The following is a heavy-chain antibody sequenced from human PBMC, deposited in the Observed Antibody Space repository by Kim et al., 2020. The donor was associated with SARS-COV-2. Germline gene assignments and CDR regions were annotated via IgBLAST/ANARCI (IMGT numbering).Heavy chain of an antibody. CDR3: ARLHTMVRGVIPWFDP. D-gene: IGHD3-10*01. Sequence: SLRSRVTISVDASKNQFSLKLSSVTAADTAVYYCARLHTMVRGVIPWFDPWGQGTLVTVSS. J-gene: IGHJ5*02. V-gene: IGHV4-59*08.